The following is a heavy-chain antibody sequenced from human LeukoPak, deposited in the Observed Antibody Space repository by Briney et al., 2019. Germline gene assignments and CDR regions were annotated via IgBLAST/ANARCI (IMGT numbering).Heavy chain of an antibody. CDR1: GLTFSSYG. V-gene: IGHV3-33*01. Sequence: GGSLRLSCAASGLTFSSYGMHWVRLAPGKGLEWVAVIWYDGSNKYYADSVKGRLTISRDNSKNTLYLQMNSLRAEDTAVYYCARDISYGIDYWGQGTLVTVSS. CDR3: ARDISYGIDY. D-gene: IGHD1-26*01. CDR2: IWYDGSNK. J-gene: IGHJ4*02.